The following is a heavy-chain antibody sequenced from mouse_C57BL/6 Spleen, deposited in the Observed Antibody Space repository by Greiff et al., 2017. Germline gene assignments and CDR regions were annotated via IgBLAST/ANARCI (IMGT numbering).Heavy chain of an antibody. D-gene: IGHD1-1*01. CDR1: GFNFTDYY. Sequence: VQLKESGAELVKPGASVKLSCTASGFNFTDYYMHWVKQRTEQGLEWIGWIDPEDGETKYAPKFQGKDTITADTSSNTAYLQLSSLTSEDTAVDYCASSFTTVVRYCDVWGTGTTVTVSS. CDR3: ASSFTTVVRYCDV. V-gene: IGHV14-2*01. CDR2: IDPEDGET. J-gene: IGHJ1*03.